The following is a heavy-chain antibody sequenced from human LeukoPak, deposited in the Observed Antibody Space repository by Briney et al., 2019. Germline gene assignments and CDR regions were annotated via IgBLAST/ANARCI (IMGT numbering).Heavy chain of an antibody. D-gene: IGHD3-9*01. J-gene: IGHJ6*03. V-gene: IGHV4-34*01. Sequence: PSETLSLTCAVYGGSFSGYYWSWIRQPPGKGLEWIGEINHSGSTNYNPSLKSRVTISVDTSKNQFSLKLSSVTAADTAVYYCARQTRYFDWSRYYYYMDVWGEGTTVTISS. CDR1: GGSFSGYY. CDR2: INHSGST. CDR3: ARQTRYFDWSRYYYYMDV.